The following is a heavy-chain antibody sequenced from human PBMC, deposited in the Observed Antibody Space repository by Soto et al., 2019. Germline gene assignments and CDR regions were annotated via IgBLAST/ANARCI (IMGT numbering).Heavy chain of an antibody. V-gene: IGHV3-30*18. CDR3: AKELPWHGEGFDY. Sequence: LRVSCAASGFTFSSYGMHWVRQAPGKGLEWVAVISYDGSNKYYADSVKGRFTISRDNSKNTLYLQMNSLRAEDTAVYYCAKELPWHGEGFDYWDQGTLVTVSS. D-gene: IGHD4-17*01. CDR2: ISYDGSNK. J-gene: IGHJ4*02. CDR1: GFTFSSYG.